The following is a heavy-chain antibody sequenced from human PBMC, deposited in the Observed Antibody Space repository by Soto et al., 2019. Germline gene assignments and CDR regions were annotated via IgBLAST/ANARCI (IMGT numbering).Heavy chain of an antibody. CDR3: AKGPHYYGSGSQYGMDV. J-gene: IGHJ6*02. CDR1: GFTFSPFW. CDR2: INSDGSTI. Sequence: PGGSLRLSCAASGFTFSPFWMHWVRQAPGKGLVWLSHINSDGSTIVYADSVKGRFTISRDNAKNTLYLQMNSLRAEDTAVYYCAKGPHYYGSGSQYGMDVWGQGTTVTVSS. V-gene: IGHV3-74*01. D-gene: IGHD3-10*01.